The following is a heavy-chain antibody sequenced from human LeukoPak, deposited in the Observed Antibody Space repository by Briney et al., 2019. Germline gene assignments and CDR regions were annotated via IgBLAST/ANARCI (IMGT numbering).Heavy chain of an antibody. CDR1: GFIFRNYW. Sequence: GGSLRLSCAASGFIFRNYWMTWVRQAPGKGLDLVANIQQDGNERWYVDSVKGRSTISRDNARSSLYLQLNSLRAEDTAVYYCAGSWGYRALDIWGQGTVVTVSS. V-gene: IGHV3-7*01. CDR3: AGSWGYRALDI. CDR2: IQQDGNER. J-gene: IGHJ3*02. D-gene: IGHD3-16*01.